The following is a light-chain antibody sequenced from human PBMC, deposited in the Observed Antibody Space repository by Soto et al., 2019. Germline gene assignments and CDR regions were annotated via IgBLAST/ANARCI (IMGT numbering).Light chain of an antibody. Sequence: DIQMTQSPSSLSTSVGDRVTITCQASQDISDNLNWYQQKQGKAPKVLISDVSNLETGVTSRFSGSGSGTDFTFTISILQAEDGATYYFQQYDDLPITSGQGTRLQIK. J-gene: IGKJ5*01. CDR2: DVS. CDR3: QQYDDLPIT. CDR1: QDISDN. V-gene: IGKV1-33*01.